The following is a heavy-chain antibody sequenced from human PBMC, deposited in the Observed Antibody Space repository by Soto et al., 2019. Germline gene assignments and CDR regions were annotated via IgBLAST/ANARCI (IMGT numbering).Heavy chain of an antibody. Sequence: ASETLSLTCTLSGGSISSSSYYWGWIRQPPGKGLEWIGSIYYSGSTYYNPSLKSRVTISVDTSKNQFSLKLSSVTAADTAVYYCARLMKRFDPWGQGTLVTVSS. D-gene: IGHD2-8*01. J-gene: IGHJ5*02. CDR3: ARLMKRFDP. CDR2: IYYSGST. CDR1: GGSISSSSYY. V-gene: IGHV4-39*01.